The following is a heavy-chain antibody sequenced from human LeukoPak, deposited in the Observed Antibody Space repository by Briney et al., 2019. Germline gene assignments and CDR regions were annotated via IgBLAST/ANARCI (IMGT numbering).Heavy chain of an antibody. D-gene: IGHD6-13*01. Sequence: GAPVKVSCKASGYTFTSYGISWVRQAPGQGLEWMGWISAYNGNTNYAQKLQGRVTMTTDTSTSTAYMELRSLRSDDTAVYYCARAQQTSYYYYYMDVWGKGTTVTVSS. CDR3: ARAQQTSYYYYYMDV. CDR1: GYTFTSYG. V-gene: IGHV1-18*01. CDR2: ISAYNGNT. J-gene: IGHJ6*03.